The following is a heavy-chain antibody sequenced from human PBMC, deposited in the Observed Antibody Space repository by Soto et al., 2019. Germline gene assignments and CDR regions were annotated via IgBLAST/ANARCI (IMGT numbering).Heavy chain of an antibody. D-gene: IGHD2-2*01. CDR1: GGSISSGGYY. Sequence: SETLSLTCTVSGGSISSGGYYWSWIRQHPGKGLEWIGYIYYSGSTYYNPSLKSRVTISVDTSKNQFSLKLSSVTAADTAVYYCARGPDIVVVPAAGKAFDYWGQGTLVTVSS. V-gene: IGHV4-31*03. CDR2: IYYSGST. CDR3: ARGPDIVVVPAAGKAFDY. J-gene: IGHJ4*02.